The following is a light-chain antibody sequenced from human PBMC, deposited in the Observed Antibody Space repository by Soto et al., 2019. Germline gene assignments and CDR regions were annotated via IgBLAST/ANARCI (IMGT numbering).Light chain of an antibody. V-gene: IGKV3-15*01. CDR2: ATS. Sequence: EVVMTQSPATLSVSPGDSATLSCRASEGVGTNLAWYQQTPGQGPRLLIYATSTRATGIPARFSGSGSGTDFTLTIRGLQSEDFAIYYCQQYNKGPPWTFGQGTKVEIK. J-gene: IGKJ1*01. CDR3: QQYNKGPPWT. CDR1: EGVGTN.